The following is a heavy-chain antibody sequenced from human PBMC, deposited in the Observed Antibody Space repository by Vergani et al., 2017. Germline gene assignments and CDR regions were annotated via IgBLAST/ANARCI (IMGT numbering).Heavy chain of an antibody. V-gene: IGHV1-46*01. D-gene: IGHD2-2*02. J-gene: IGHJ5*02. CDR3: ARGCGSTSCYKRGEDWFDP. CDR2: INPSGGST. Sequence: QVQLVQSGAEVKKPGASVKVPCQASGYTFTSYYIHWVRQAPGQGLEWMGVINPSGGSTNYTQNFQGRVTMTRDTSTSTVFMELSSLRSEDTAVYYWARGCGSTSCYKRGEDWFDPWGQGTLVTVSS. CDR1: GYTFTSYY.